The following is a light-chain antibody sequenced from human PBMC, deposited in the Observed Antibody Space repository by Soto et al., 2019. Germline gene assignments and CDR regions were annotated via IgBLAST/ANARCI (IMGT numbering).Light chain of an antibody. CDR3: QAWDSGTVV. J-gene: IGLJ2*01. CDR1: TLGSKF. CDR2: EDT. Sequence: SYELTQPPSVSVSPGQTANITCSGNTLGSKFVFWYQQKAGQSPMVVIYEDTKRPSGIPERFSGSNSGNTATLTISGTQARDEADFYCQAWDSGTVVFGGGTKVTVL. V-gene: IGLV3-1*01.